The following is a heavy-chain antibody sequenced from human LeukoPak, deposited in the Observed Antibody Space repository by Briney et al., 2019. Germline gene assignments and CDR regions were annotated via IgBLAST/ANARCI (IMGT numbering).Heavy chain of an antibody. CDR3: ARLKLLWSNYFDY. Sequence: GGSLRLSCAAAGFTFSSYWMSWVRQAPGKGLEWVANIKQDGSEKYYVDSVKVRFTISRDNAKNSLYLQMNSLRAEDTAVYYCARLKLLWSNYFDYWGQGTLVTVSS. CDR2: IKQDGSEK. D-gene: IGHD2-2*01. J-gene: IGHJ4*02. V-gene: IGHV3-7*01. CDR1: GFTFSSYW.